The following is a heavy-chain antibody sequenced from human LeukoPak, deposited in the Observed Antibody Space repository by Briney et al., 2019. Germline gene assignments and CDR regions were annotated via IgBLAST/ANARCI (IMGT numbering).Heavy chain of an antibody. CDR3: AASISENSGVVY. J-gene: IGHJ4*02. CDR1: GFTFSSYS. V-gene: IGHV3-21*01. CDR2: ISSSSSYI. D-gene: IGHD6-25*01. Sequence: GGSLRLSCAASGFTFSSYSMNWVRQAPGKGLEWVSSISSSSSYIYYADSVKGRFTISRGNAKNSLYLQMNSLRAEDTAVYYCAASISENSGVVYWGQGTLVTVSS.